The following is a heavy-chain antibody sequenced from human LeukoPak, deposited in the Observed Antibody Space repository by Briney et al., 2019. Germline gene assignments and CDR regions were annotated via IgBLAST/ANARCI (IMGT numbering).Heavy chain of an antibody. CDR2: INHSGST. J-gene: IGHJ4*02. CDR3: ARGANRSGCGY. V-gene: IGHV4-34*01. D-gene: IGHD6-19*01. CDR1: GGSFSGYY. Sequence: SETLSLTCAVYGGSFSGYYWSWIRQPPGKGLEWIGEINHSGSTNYNPSLKSRVTISVDTSKNQFSLKLSSVTAADTAVYYCARGANRSGCGYWGQGTLVTVSS.